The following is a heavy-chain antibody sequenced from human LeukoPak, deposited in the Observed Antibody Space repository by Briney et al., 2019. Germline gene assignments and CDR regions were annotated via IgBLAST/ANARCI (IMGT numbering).Heavy chain of an antibody. CDR3: ARVWELSFDH. CDR1: GFTVSTDH. J-gene: IGHJ4*02. D-gene: IGHD1-26*01. CDR2: SYSDDNG. V-gene: IGHV3-53*01. Sequence: GGSLRLSCAASGFTVSTDHMSWVRQAPGKGLEWVAVSYSDDNGYYTESVKGRFTISRDNSKNTVYLQMNSLRAEDTAIYYCARVWELSFDHWGQGTLVTVSS.